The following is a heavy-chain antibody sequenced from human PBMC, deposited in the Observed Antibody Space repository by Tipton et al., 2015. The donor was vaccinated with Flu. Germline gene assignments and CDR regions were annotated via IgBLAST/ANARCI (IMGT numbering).Heavy chain of an antibody. CDR2: IYDSGST. V-gene: IGHV4-38-2*02. Sequence: WIGSIYDSGSTYYNPSLRSRVTISVDTSKNQFSLKLSSVTAADTAVYYCAREGVGNAFDIWGQGTMVTVSS. CDR3: AREGVGNAFDI. D-gene: IGHD1-26*01. J-gene: IGHJ3*02.